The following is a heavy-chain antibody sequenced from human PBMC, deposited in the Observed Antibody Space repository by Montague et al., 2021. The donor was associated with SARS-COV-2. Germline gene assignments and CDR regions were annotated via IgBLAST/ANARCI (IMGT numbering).Heavy chain of an antibody. V-gene: IGHV4-34*01. CDR3: ARGRTGTMFYYYYYYGMDV. Sequence: SETLSLTCAVYGGSFSGYYWSWIRQPPGKGLEWIGEINHSGSTNYNPSLKSRVTISVDTSKNQFSLKLSSVTAADTAVYYCARGRTGTMFYYYYYYGMDVWGQGTTVTVSS. J-gene: IGHJ6*02. D-gene: IGHD1-7*01. CDR1: GGSFSGYY. CDR2: INHSGST.